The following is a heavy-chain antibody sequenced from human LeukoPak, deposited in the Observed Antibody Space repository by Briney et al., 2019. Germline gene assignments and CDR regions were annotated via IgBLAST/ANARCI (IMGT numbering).Heavy chain of an antibody. Sequence: GESLKISCKGSRYSFTSYWIGWVRQMPGKGLERMGIIYPGDSDTRYSPSFQGQVTISADKSISTAYLQWSSLKASDTAMYYCARRHYDFWSGFQGNVFDIWGQGTMVTVSS. V-gene: IGHV5-51*01. D-gene: IGHD3-3*01. CDR2: IYPGDSDT. CDR1: RYSFTSYW. J-gene: IGHJ3*02. CDR3: ARRHYDFWSGFQGNVFDI.